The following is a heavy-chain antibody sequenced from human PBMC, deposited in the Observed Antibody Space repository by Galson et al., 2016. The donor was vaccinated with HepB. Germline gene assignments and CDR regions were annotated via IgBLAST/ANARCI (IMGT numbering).Heavy chain of an antibody. CDR1: GFTFSSYA. Sequence: SLRLSCAASGFTFSSYAMSWVRQAPGKGLEWVSAISGSGGSTYYADSVKGRFTIPRDNSKNTLYLQMNSLRAEDTAVYYCAKGPWIQLPFDYWGQGTLVTVSS. J-gene: IGHJ4*02. CDR3: AKGPWIQLPFDY. V-gene: IGHV3-23*01. CDR2: ISGSGGST. D-gene: IGHD5-18*01.